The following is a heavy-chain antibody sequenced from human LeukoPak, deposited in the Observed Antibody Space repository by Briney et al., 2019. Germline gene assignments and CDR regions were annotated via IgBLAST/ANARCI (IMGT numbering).Heavy chain of an antibody. D-gene: IGHD6-13*01. CDR3: ARDTPHPAVP. V-gene: IGHV3-48*04. CDR1: GFTFSSYS. J-gene: IGHJ5*02. CDR2: ISSSSSTI. Sequence: GGSLRLSCAASGFTFSSYSMNWVRQAPGKGLEWVSYISSSSSTIYYADSVKGRFTISRDNAKNSLYLHMNSLRAEDTAVYYCARDTPHPAVPWGQGTLVTVSS.